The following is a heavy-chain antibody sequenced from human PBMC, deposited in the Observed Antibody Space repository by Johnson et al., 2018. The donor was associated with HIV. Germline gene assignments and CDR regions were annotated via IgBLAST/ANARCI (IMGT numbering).Heavy chain of an antibody. CDR1: GFTSTNCA. Sequence: QVHLVESGGGVVQPGRSLRLSCAASGFTSTNCARHWVRQAPGISYDGSNNYYADCVKGRFTVSRDNSKNTLFLQMNSLRAKDTAVYYCANEVRYGAFPLWFDIWGQGTLVTVSS. CDR2: ISYDGSNN. V-gene: IGHV3-30-3*02. D-gene: IGHD1-14*01. CDR3: ANEVRYGAFPLWFDI. J-gene: IGHJ3*02.